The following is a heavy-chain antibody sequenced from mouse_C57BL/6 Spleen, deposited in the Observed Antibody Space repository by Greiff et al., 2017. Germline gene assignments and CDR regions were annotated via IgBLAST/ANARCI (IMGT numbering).Heavy chain of an antibody. V-gene: IGHV1-18*01. D-gene: IGHD2-3*01. CDR1: GYTFTDYN. CDR2: INPNNGGT. J-gene: IGHJ2*01. CDR3: ARCDGYYYFDY. Sequence: EVMLVESGPELVKPGASVKIPCKASGYTFTDYNMDWVKQSHGKSLEWIGDINPNNGGTNYNQKFKGKATLTVDKSSSTAYMELRSLTSEDTAVYYCARCDGYYYFDYWGQGTTLTGSS.